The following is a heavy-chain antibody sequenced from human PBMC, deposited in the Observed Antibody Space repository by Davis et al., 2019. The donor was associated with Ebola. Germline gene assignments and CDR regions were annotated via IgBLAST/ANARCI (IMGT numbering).Heavy chain of an antibody. CDR3: ARADSGYDSSLDY. J-gene: IGHJ4*02. D-gene: IGHD5-12*01. Sequence: AASVKVSCKASGYTFTSYAMHWVRQAPGQRLEWMGWINAGNGNTKYSQKFQGRVTITRDTSASTAYMELSSLRSEDTAVYYCARADSGYDSSLDYWGQGTLVTVSS. CDR2: INAGNGNT. CDR1: GYTFTSYA. V-gene: IGHV1-3*01.